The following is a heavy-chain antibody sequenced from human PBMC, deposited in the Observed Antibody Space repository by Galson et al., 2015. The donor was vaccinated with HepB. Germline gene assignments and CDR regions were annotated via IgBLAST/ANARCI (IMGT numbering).Heavy chain of an antibody. CDR2: IIPIFGTA. V-gene: IGHV1-69*06. CDR1: GGTFSSYA. Sequence: SVKVSCKASGGTFSSYAISWVRQAPGQGLEWMGGIIPIFGTANYAQKFQGRVTITADKSTSTAYMELSSLRSEDTAVYYCARGPRIHGGNSDGAWWFDPWGQGTLVTVSS. D-gene: IGHD4-23*01. CDR3: ARGPRIHGGNSDGAWWFDP. J-gene: IGHJ5*02.